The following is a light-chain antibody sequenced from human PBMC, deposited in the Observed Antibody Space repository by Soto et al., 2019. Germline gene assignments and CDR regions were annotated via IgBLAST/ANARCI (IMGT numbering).Light chain of an antibody. CDR1: QSVLSSSNNKNF. V-gene: IGKV4-1*01. CDR3: HQFYTSPPT. Sequence: DIVMTQSPDSLAVSLGERATINCKSSQSVLSSSNNKNFLAWYQQKPRQPPTLLFYWASTRESGVPDRFSGSGSGTNFTLAISSLQAEDVAVYHCHQFYTSPPTFGQGTKVEIK. J-gene: IGKJ1*01. CDR2: WAS.